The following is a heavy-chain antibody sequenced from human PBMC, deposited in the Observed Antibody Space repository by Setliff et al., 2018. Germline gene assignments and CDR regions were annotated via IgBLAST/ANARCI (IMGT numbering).Heavy chain of an antibody. V-gene: IGHV3-7*03. CDR2: LKYDGSES. CDR1: GFTFSSYP. CDR3: ARVVDMGWFDP. Sequence: GGSLRLSCAASGFTFSSYPMHWVRQAPGKGLEWVANLKYDGSESFYVDSVKGRFTISRDNAKNSLYLQMNSLRVEDTAVYYCARVVDMGWFDPWGQGTLVTVSS. J-gene: IGHJ5*02.